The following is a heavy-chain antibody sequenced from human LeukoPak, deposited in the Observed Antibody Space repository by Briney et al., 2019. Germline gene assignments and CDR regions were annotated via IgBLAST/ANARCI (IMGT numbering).Heavy chain of an antibody. CDR2: IWYDGSNK. CDR3: ARDNSEFPPSGMDV. D-gene: IGHD4-23*01. Sequence: GRSLRLSCAASGFTFSSYGMHWVRQAPGKGLEWVAVIWYDGSNKYYADSVKGRFTISRDNSKNTLYLQMNSLRAEDTAVYYCARDNSEFPPSGMDVWDQGTTVTVSS. J-gene: IGHJ6*02. CDR1: GFTFSSYG. V-gene: IGHV3-33*01.